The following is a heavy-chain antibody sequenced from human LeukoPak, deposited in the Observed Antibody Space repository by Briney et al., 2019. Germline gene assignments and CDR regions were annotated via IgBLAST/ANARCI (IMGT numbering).Heavy chain of an antibody. D-gene: IGHD3-22*01. CDR1: GFTVSSNY. J-gene: IGHJ6*03. V-gene: IGHV3-21*01. CDR3: AKGSKLVVITRDHYMAV. Sequence: GGSLRLSCAASGFTVSSNYMSWVRQAPGKGLEWVSSITSSSSYIYYTDSVKGRFTISRDNAKNSVYLQMNSLRAGDTAVYYCAKGSKLVVITRDHYMAVWGKGTTVTISS. CDR2: ITSSSSYI.